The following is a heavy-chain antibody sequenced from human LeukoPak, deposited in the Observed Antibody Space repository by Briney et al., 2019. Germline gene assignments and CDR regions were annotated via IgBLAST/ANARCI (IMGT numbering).Heavy chain of an antibody. Sequence: ASVKVSCKTSGYTFTGYYVLWVRQAPGQGLEWMGWINPNGGGTNYAQKFQGRDTMTRDTSISTAYMELSRLRSDDTAVYYCARDHSGWSTDYWGQGTLVTVSS. J-gene: IGHJ4*02. CDR1: GYTFTGYY. CDR2: INPNGGGT. V-gene: IGHV1-2*02. CDR3: ARDHSGWSTDY. D-gene: IGHD6-19*01.